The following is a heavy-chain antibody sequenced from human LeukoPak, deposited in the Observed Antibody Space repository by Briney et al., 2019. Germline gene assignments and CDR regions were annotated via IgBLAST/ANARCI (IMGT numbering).Heavy chain of an antibody. CDR3: ARRMSAYSGSYPFDY. Sequence: GGSLRLSCAASGFTFSSYSMNWVRQAPGKVLEWVSSISSSSSYIYYADSVKGRFTISRDNAKNSLYLQMNSLRAEDTAVYYCARRMSAYSGSYPFDYWGQGTLVTVSS. CDR1: GFTFSSYS. CDR2: ISSSSSYI. J-gene: IGHJ4*02. V-gene: IGHV3-21*01. D-gene: IGHD1-26*01.